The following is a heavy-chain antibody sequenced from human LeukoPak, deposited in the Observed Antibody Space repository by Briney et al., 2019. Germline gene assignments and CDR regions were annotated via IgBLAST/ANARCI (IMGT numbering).Heavy chain of an antibody. J-gene: IGHJ4*02. CDR2: ISSSGSTT. Sequence: GGSLGLSCAASGFTFSSYAMSWVRQAPGKGLEWVSYISSSGSTTYYADFVKGRFTISRDNAKNSLYLQMNSLRAEDTAVYYCAREASYYNLYYDYWGQGSLVAVSS. CDR3: AREASYYNLYYDY. CDR1: GFTFSSYA. V-gene: IGHV3-48*03. D-gene: IGHD3-3*01.